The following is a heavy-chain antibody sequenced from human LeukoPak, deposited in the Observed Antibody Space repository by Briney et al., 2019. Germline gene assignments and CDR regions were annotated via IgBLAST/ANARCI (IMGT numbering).Heavy chain of an antibody. CDR1: GGSISSYY. D-gene: IGHD4-17*01. Sequence: SETLSLTCTVSGGSISSYYWSWIRQAAGKGLEWIGRIYTSGSTNYNPSLKSRVTMSLDTSKNQFSLKLSSVTAADTAVYYCARHHGDYFLFDYWGQGTLVTVSS. CDR3: ARHHGDYFLFDY. CDR2: IYTSGST. V-gene: IGHV4-4*07. J-gene: IGHJ4*02.